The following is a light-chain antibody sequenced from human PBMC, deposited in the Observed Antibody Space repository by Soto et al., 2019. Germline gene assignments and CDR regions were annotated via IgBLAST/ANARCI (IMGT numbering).Light chain of an antibody. CDR1: SGHSSYA. J-gene: IGLJ3*02. CDR3: QTCGTGIRV. Sequence: QSVLTQSPSASASLGASVKLTCTLSSGHSSYAIAWHQQQPEKGPRYLMKLNSDGSHSKGDGIPDRFSGSSSGAERYLTISSLQSEDEAGYYCQTCGTGIRVFGGGTKLTVL. CDR2: LNSDGSH. V-gene: IGLV4-69*01.